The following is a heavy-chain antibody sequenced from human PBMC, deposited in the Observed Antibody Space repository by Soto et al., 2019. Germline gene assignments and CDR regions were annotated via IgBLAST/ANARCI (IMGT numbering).Heavy chain of an antibody. D-gene: IGHD2-2*01. V-gene: IGHV4-31*03. Sequence: QVQLQESGPGLVKPSQTLSLTCTVSGGSISSGGYYWSWIRQHPGKGLEWIGYIYYSGSTYYNPSLESRVTISIDTSKNQFSLRLSSVTAADTAVYYCARDRPDCSSTSFYFGFHYGIDVWGQGTTVTVSS. CDR1: GGSISSGGYY. CDR2: IYYSGST. CDR3: ARDRPDCSSTSFYFGFHYGIDV. J-gene: IGHJ6*02.